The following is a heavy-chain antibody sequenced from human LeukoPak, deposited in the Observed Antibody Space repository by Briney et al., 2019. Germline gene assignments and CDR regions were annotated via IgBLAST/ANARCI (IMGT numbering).Heavy chain of an antibody. D-gene: IGHD4-17*01. CDR2: ISSSSSYI. J-gene: IGHJ4*02. Sequence: GGSLRLSCAASGFTFSSYSMNWVRQAPGKGLEWVSSISSSSSYIYYADSVKGRFTISRDNSKNTLYLQMNSLRAEDTAVYYCAKRGTVTTFGHCDYWGQGTLVTVSS. V-gene: IGHV3-21*04. CDR1: GFTFSSYS. CDR3: AKRGTVTTFGHCDY.